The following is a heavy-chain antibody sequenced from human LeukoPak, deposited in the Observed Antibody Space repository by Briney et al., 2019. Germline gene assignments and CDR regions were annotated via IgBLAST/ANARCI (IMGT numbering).Heavy chain of an antibody. Sequence: GGSLRLSCAASGFTFSTCGMHWVRQAPGKGLEWVAVIWYDGSDQYYADSVKGRFTISRDNAKNSLHLQMNSLRAEDTAVYYCAREGIVVSPAIDYWGQGTLVTVSS. CDR3: AREGIVVSPAIDY. CDR2: IWYDGSDQ. CDR1: GFTFSTCG. D-gene: IGHD2-2*01. J-gene: IGHJ4*02. V-gene: IGHV3-33*01.